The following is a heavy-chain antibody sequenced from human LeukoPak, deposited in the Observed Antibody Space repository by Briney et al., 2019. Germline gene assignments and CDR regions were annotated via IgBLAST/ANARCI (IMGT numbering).Heavy chain of an antibody. CDR3: ARGGSYDILTGYYRSLYYFDY. CDR2: IIPIFGTA. Sequence: SVKVSCKASGGTFSSYAISWVRQAPGQGLEWMGGIIPIFGTANYAQKFQGRVTITADKSTSTAYMELSSLRSEDTAVYYCARGGSYDILTGYYRSLYYFDYWGQGTLVTVSS. J-gene: IGHJ4*02. CDR1: GGTFSSYA. V-gene: IGHV1-69*06. D-gene: IGHD3-9*01.